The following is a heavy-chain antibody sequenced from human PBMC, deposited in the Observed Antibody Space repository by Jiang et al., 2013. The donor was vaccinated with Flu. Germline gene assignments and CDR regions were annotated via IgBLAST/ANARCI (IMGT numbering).Heavy chain of an antibody. Sequence: KGLEWIGSIYYSGSTYYNPSLRSRVTISVDTSKNQFSLKLSSVTAADTAVYYCARRSYHDSSGYSNYFDYWGQGTLVTVSS. CDR3: ARRSYHDSSGYSNYFDY. D-gene: IGHD3-22*01. CDR2: IYYSGST. V-gene: IGHV4-39*01. J-gene: IGHJ4*02.